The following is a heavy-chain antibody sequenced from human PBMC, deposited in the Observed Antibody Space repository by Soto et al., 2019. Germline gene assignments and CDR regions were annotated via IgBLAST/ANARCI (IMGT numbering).Heavy chain of an antibody. V-gene: IGHV3-30*18. CDR3: AKDVRVGPCSGGSCQNPDYYYYGMDV. CDR2: ISYDGSNK. Sequence: QVQLVESGGGVVQPGRSLRLSCAASGFTFSSYGMHWVRQAPGKGLEWVAVISYDGSNKYYADSVKGRFTISSDNSKNTLYLQMNSLRAEDTAVYYCAKDVRVGPCSGGSCQNPDYYYYGMDVWGQGTTVTVSS. CDR1: GFTFSSYG. J-gene: IGHJ6*02. D-gene: IGHD2-15*01.